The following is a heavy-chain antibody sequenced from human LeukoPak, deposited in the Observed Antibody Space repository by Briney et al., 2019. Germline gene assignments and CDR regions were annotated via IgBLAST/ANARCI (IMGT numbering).Heavy chain of an antibody. J-gene: IGHJ3*02. CDR1: GFTVSSNY. CDR2: IYSGGST. V-gene: IGHV3-53*01. CDR3: ARGPVTKFEI. Sequence: GGSLRLSCAASGFTVSSNYMSWVRQAPGKGLEWVSVIYSGGSTYYADSVKGRFTISRDNSNNTLYLQMNSLRAEDTAVYYCARGPVTKFEIWGQGTILTVSS. D-gene: IGHD4-17*01.